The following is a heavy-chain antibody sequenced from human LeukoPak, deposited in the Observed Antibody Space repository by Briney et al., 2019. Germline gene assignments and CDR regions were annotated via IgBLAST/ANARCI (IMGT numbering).Heavy chain of an antibody. D-gene: IGHD3-10*01. Sequence: GGSLRLSCAASGFTFRLHAMAWVRQAPGKGLELVSALSGSGTGTHYSDSVKGRFTISRDNSKSTLNLQMNRLRAEDTAVYYCAKDKVRVRGSVFDYWGQGTLVTVSS. CDR2: LSGSGTGT. CDR1: GFTFRLHA. J-gene: IGHJ4*02. V-gene: IGHV3-23*01. CDR3: AKDKVRVRGSVFDY.